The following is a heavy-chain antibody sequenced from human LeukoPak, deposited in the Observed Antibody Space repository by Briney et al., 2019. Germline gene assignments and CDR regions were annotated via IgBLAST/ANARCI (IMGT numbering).Heavy chain of an antibody. J-gene: IGHJ6*03. CDR3: ARGIVVVPAAYYYYMDV. Sequence: ASVKVSCKASGYTFTSYYLHWVRQAPEQGLQWMALINPSDGSTTYAQKFQGRVTMTRDTSTSTVYMELSSLRSDDTAVYYCARGIVVVPAAYYYYMDVWGKGTTVTISS. D-gene: IGHD2-2*01. V-gene: IGHV1-46*01. CDR2: INPSDGST. CDR1: GYTFTSYY.